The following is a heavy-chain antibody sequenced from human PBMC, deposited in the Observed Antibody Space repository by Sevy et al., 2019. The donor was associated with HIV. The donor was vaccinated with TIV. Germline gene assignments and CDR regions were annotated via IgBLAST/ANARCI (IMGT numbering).Heavy chain of an antibody. D-gene: IGHD2-2*01. J-gene: IGHJ6*03. V-gene: IGHV4-59*01. Sequence: TLSRTCTVSGGSISSYYWSWIRQPPGKGLEWIGYIYYSGSTNYNLALKSRVTISVDTSKNQFSLKLSCVTAADTAVYYCARVCQGDCSSTSCPKGYYYYYMDVWGKGTTVTVSS. CDR3: ARVCQGDCSSTSCPKGYYYYYMDV. CDR1: GGSISSYY. CDR2: IYYSGST.